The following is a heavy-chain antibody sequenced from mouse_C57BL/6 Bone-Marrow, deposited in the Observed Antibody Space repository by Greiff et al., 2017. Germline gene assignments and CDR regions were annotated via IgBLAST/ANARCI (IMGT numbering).Heavy chain of an antibody. CDR1: GFTFSSYG. D-gene: IGHD2-4*01. CDR3: ARRSYYDYDGAGY. CDR2: ISSGGSYT. J-gene: IGHJ2*01. V-gene: IGHV5-6*01. Sequence: EVHLVESGGDLVKPGGSLKLSCAASGFTFSSYGMSWVRQTPDKRLEWVATISSGGSYTYYPDSVKGRFTISRDNAKNTLYLQMSSLKSEDTAMDYCARRSYYDYDGAGYWGQGTTLTVSS.